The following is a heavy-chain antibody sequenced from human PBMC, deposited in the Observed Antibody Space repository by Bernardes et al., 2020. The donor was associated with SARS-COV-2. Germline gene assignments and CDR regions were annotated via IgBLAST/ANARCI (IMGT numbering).Heavy chain of an antibody. Sequence: SETLSLTCSVSGDSITNYYWSWIRQPPGRGPEWIGYIYDSGSTNYNPSLKSRVTISGDTSKNRFSLKLSSVTAADTAVYYCARAATYDYVWGSYRYNPPIFDFWGQGTLVIVSS. D-gene: IGHD3-16*02. V-gene: IGHV4-59*01. CDR2: IYDSGST. CDR1: GDSITNYY. J-gene: IGHJ4*02. CDR3: ARAATYDYVWGSYRYNPPIFDF.